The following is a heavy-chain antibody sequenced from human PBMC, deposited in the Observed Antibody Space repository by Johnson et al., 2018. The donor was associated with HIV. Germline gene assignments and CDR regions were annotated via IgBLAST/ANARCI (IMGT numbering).Heavy chain of an antibody. Sequence: QVQLVESGGGVVQPGGSLRLSCEVSSFTFSSYAIHWVRQAPGRGLGWVAVLWNAGTNEYYSDSVQGRFSISTDNSKNTLYLQMNNLRVEDMGVYYCAKGLYYYDSSDYDVPEIWGQGTTVAVSS. CDR1: SFTFSSYA. V-gene: IGHV3-33*06. CDR3: AKGLYYYDSSDYDVPEI. CDR2: LWNAGTNE. D-gene: IGHD3-22*01. J-gene: IGHJ3*02.